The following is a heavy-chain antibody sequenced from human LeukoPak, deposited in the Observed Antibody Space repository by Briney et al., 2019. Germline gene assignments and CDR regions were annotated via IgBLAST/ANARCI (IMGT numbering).Heavy chain of an antibody. V-gene: IGHV1-58*02. D-gene: IGHD3-3*01. CDR1: GFTFTSSA. J-gene: IGHJ3*02. Sequence: SVKVSCKASGFTFTSSAMQWVRQARGQRLEWIGWIVVGSGNTNYAQKFQERVTITRDMSISTAYMELSSLRSEDTAVYYCAADQSYDFWSGYPQGEAFDIWGQGTMVTVSS. CDR2: IVVGSGNT. CDR3: AADQSYDFWSGYPQGEAFDI.